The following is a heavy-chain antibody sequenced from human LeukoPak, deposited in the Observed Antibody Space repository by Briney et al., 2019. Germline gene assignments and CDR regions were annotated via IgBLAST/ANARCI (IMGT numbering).Heavy chain of an antibody. Sequence: SVTVSCKASGGTFSSYAISWVRQAPGQGLEWMGGIIPIFGTANYAQKFQGRVTITADESTSTAYMELSGLRSEDTAVYYCARDNWNDDDYWGQGTLVTVSS. CDR1: GGTFSSYA. D-gene: IGHD1-1*01. J-gene: IGHJ4*02. V-gene: IGHV1-69*13. CDR2: IIPIFGTA. CDR3: ARDNWNDDDY.